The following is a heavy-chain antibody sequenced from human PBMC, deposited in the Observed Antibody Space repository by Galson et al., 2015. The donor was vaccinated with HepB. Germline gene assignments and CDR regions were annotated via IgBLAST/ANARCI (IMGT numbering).Heavy chain of an antibody. D-gene: IGHD3-22*01. CDR3: ARGDYYDSSGYYYDFDY. CDR2: IIPIFGTA. CDR1: GGTFSSYA. Sequence: SVKVSCKASGGTFSSYAISWVRQAPGQGLEWMGGIIPIFGTANYAQKFQGRVTTTADESTSTAYMELSSLRSEDTAVYYCARGDYYDSSGYYYDFDYWGQGTLVTVSS. J-gene: IGHJ4*02. V-gene: IGHV1-69*13.